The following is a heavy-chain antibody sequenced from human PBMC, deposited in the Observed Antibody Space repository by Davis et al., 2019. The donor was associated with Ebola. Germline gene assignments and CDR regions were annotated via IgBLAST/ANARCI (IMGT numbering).Heavy chain of an antibody. CDR1: GFTFSSYE. J-gene: IGHJ4*02. CDR2: ISSSGSTI. CDR3: AKDGGSGDYLLYYFDY. V-gene: IGHV3-48*03. D-gene: IGHD4-17*01. Sequence: GESLKISCAASGFTFSSYEMNWVRQAPGKGLEWVSYISSSGSTIYYADSVKGRFTISRDNAKNSLYLQMNSLRAEDTAVYYCAKDGGSGDYLLYYFDYWGQGTLVTVSS.